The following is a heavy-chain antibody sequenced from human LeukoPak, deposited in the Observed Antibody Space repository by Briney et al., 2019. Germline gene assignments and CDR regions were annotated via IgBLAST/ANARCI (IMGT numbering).Heavy chain of an antibody. J-gene: IGHJ4*02. CDR3: ARDGHDSSGYYFGHN. Sequence: PGGSLRLSCAASGFTFSSYWMSWVRQAPGKGLEWVANIKQDGSEKYYVDSVKGRFTISRDNAKNSLYLQMNSLRAEDTAVYYCARDGHDSSGYYFGHNWGQGTLVTVSS. V-gene: IGHV3-7*01. CDR1: GFTFSSYW. D-gene: IGHD3-22*01. CDR2: IKQDGSEK.